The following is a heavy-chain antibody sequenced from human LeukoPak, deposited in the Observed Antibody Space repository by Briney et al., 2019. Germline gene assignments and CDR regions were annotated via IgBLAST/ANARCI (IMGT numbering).Heavy chain of an antibody. V-gene: IGHV3-7*03. CDR3: AKDFGRSAYDRPFDY. J-gene: IGHJ4*02. Sequence: PGGSLRLSCVASGFTFSHSWMTWVRQAPGKGLEWVGHIKEDGSSQNYADSVKGRFTISRDNAKNSLYLQMNSLRAEDTALYYCAKDFGRSAYDRPFDYWGQGTLVTVSS. CDR2: IKEDGSSQ. D-gene: IGHD5-12*01. CDR1: GFTFSHSW.